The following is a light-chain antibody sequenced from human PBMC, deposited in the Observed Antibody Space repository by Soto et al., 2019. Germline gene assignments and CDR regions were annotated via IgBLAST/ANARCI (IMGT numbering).Light chain of an antibody. J-gene: IGKJ5*01. V-gene: IGKV3-15*01. CDR1: QSVSST. Sequence: KLMDPSPATLSLASGEQAPLSCRASQSVSSTLAWYQQKPAQDPRLLIYGASTRATGIPARFSGSGSWTEYTLTISSLQSEDFAVYYCQQYNNWPPITSGQGTRLEIK. CDR3: QQYNNWPPIT. CDR2: GAS.